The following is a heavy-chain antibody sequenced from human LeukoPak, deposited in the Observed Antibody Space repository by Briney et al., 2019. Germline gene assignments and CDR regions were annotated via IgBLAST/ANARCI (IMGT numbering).Heavy chain of an antibody. J-gene: IGHJ3*02. Sequence: GGSLRLSCAASGFTFSDYFMSWIRQAPGKGLEWLSYISGSGTIIYYADSVKGRLTISRDNAQNPLSLQMNSLRVEDTAMYYCAMGFDGSGYWSSFDIWGQGTMVTVSS. CDR3: AMGFDGSGYWSSFDI. D-gene: IGHD3-22*01. CDR2: ISGSGTII. CDR1: GFTFSDYF. V-gene: IGHV3-11*04.